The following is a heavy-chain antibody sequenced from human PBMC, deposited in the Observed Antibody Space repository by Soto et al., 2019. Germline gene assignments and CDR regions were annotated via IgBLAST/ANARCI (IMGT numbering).Heavy chain of an antibody. CDR2: IIPIFGTA. V-gene: IGHV1-69*06. D-gene: IGHD2-2*02. J-gene: IGHJ5*02. CDR3: ARAGPAAIMDENWFDP. Sequence: QVQLVQSGAEVKKPGSSVKVSCKASGGTFSSYAISWVRQAPGQGLEWMGGIIPIFGTANYAQKFQGRVTITADKSTSTAYMELSSLRSEDTAVYYCARAGPAAIMDENWFDPWGQGTPVTVSS. CDR1: GGTFSSYA.